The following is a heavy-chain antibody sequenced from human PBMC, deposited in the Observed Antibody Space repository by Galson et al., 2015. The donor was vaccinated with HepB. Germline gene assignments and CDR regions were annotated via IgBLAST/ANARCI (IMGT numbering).Heavy chain of an antibody. D-gene: IGHD1-14*01. V-gene: IGHV3-30*03. Sequence: SLRLSCAASEFSFVGYAFHWVRQVPGKGLEWVAAISYDGVETKYADSVKGRFTISRDNSLNTMSLQLNSLRAEDSGVYYCAVSGTPGGFDFWGQGTMVTVSS. J-gene: IGHJ3*01. CDR1: EFSFVGYA. CDR2: ISYDGVET. CDR3: AVSGTPGGFDF.